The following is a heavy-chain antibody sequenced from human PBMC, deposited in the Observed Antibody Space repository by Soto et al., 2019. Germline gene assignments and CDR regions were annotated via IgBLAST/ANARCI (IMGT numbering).Heavy chain of an antibody. CDR2: IIPIFGTA. D-gene: IGHD2-2*01. J-gene: IGHJ5*02. CDR3: ARDRNVVVPAAMYSWFDP. CDR1: GGTFSSYA. V-gene: IGHV1-69*01. Sequence: QVQLVQSGAEVKKPGSSVKVSCKASGGTFSSYAISWVRQAPGQGLEWMGGIIPIFGTANYAQEFQGRVTITADESTSTAYMELSSLRSEDTAVYYCARDRNVVVPAAMYSWFDPWGQGTLVTVSS.